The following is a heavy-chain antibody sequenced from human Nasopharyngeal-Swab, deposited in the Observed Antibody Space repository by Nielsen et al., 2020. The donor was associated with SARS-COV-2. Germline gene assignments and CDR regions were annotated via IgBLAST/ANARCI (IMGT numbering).Heavy chain of an antibody. V-gene: IGHV1-46*01. CDR2: INPSGGST. D-gene: IGHD2-15*01. CDR3: ALIVVVPAAINARTKYCSGGSCLRAFDI. CDR1: GYTFTSYY. Sequence: ASVKVSCKASGYTFTSYYMHWVRQAPGQGLEWMGIINPSGGSTSYAQKFQGRVTMTRDTSTSTVYMELSSLRSEDTAVYYCALIVVVPAAINARTKYCSGGSCLRAFDIWGQGTMVTVSS. J-gene: IGHJ3*02.